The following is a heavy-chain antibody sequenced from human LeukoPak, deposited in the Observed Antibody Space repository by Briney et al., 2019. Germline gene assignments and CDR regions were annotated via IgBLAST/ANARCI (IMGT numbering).Heavy chain of an antibody. CDR1: GGSLSSGSYY. Sequence: SETLSLTCTVSGGSLSSGSYYWSWIRQPAGKGREWIGRIYTSGSTNYNPSLKSRVTISVDTSKNQFSLKLSSVTAADTAVYYYASTYYDFWSGYYHQHYYMDVWGKGTTVTVSS. D-gene: IGHD3-3*01. V-gene: IGHV4-61*02. J-gene: IGHJ6*03. CDR2: IYTSGST. CDR3: ASTYYDFWSGYYHQHYYMDV.